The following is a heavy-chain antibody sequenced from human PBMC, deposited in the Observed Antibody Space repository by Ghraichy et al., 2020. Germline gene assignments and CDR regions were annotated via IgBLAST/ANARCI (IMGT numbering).Heavy chain of an antibody. CDR1: GGSISSYY. CDR3: ARLEDSSSFWPVPDY. J-gene: IGHJ4*02. D-gene: IGHD6-6*01. V-gene: IGHV4-59*08. Sequence: SETLSLTCTVSGGSISSYYWSWIRQPPGKGLEWIGYIYYSGRTNYNPSLKSRVTISVDTSKNQFSLKLSSVTAADTAVYYCARLEDSSSFWPVPDYWGQGTLVTVSS. CDR2: IYYSGRT.